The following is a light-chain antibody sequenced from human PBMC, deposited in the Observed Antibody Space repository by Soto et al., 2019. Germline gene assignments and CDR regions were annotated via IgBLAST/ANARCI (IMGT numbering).Light chain of an antibody. J-gene: IGKJ1*01. CDR3: QQCGGSPT. Sequence: EIVLTQSPATLSLTPGERATLSCRASQSVDNYLDWYQQTPGQAPRLLIYGASSRTTGIPDRFSGSGSGTDFTLTISRLEPEDFAMYYCQQCGGSPTFGQGTKVDI. V-gene: IGKV3-20*01. CDR1: QSVDNY. CDR2: GAS.